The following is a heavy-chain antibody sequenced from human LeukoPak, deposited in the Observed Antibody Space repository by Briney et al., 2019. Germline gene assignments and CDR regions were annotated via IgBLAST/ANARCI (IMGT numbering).Heavy chain of an antibody. CDR2: ISLAGQT. J-gene: IGHJ4*02. Sequence: SETLSLTCGVSGGSISGTNWWSWVRQPPGQGLEWIGEISLAGQTNYNPSLNGRVPMSLDKSSTQLSLHLTSVTAADTATYFCSRESGPFCPFGYWGQGTLVIVSS. CDR1: GGSISGTNW. CDR3: SRESGPFCPFGY. D-gene: IGHD1-26*01. V-gene: IGHV4/OR15-8*02.